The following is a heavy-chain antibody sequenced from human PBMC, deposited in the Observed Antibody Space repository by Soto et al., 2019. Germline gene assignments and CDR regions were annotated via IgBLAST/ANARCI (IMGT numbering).Heavy chain of an antibody. CDR3: ARESEDLTSNFDY. V-gene: IGHV3-21*06. CDR2: ISSTTNYI. J-gene: IGHJ4*02. Sequence: PRLSCAASGFTFTRYSMNWVRQAPGKGLEWVSSISSTTNYIYYGDSMKGRFTISRDNAKNSLYLEMNSLRAEDTAVYYCARESEDLTSNFDYWGQGTLVTVSS. CDR1: GFTFTRYS.